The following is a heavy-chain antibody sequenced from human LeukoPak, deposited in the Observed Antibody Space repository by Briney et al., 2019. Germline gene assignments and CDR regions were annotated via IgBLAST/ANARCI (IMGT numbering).Heavy chain of an antibody. D-gene: IGHD2-2*01. J-gene: IGHJ3*02. V-gene: IGHV3-23*01. CDR2: ISGSGGST. CDR3: AREVRSRYAFDI. CDR1: GFTFSSYA. Sequence: GSLRLSCAASGFTFSSYAMSWVRQAPGKGLEWVSAISGSGGSTYYADSVKGRFTISRDNAKNSLYLQMNSLRAEDTALYYCAREVRSRYAFDIWGQGTMVTVSS.